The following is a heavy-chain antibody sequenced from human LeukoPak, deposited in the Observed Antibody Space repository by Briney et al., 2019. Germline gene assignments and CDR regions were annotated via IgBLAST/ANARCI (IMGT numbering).Heavy chain of an antibody. CDR2: FDPEGGET. CDR3: ARTPRDYGGDTVIALDT. Sequence: ASVKVSCKVSGYTLTELSMHWVRQAPGKGLEWMGGFDPEGGETINAQKFQGRVTMTEDTSTDTAYMELSSLRSEDTAVYYCARTPRDYGGDTVIALDTWGQGTVVIVSS. J-gene: IGHJ3*02. D-gene: IGHD4-23*01. V-gene: IGHV1-24*01. CDR1: GYTLTELS.